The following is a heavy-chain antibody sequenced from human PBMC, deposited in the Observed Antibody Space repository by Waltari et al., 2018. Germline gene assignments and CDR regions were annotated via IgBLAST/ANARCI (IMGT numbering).Heavy chain of an antibody. D-gene: IGHD1-1*01. CDR3: ARPNGMSTIPYFDY. Sequence: ELQLLHSGSEVTKPGASLTISCKASGYTFTSYGLGWVRQMPGKGLEWLGIIYPGDSDTRYSPSFQGQVTVSADKSITTAYLQWSSLKASDTAIYYCARPNGMSTIPYFDYWGQGTLVTVSS. J-gene: IGHJ4*02. CDR1: GYTFTSYG. V-gene: IGHV5-51*01. CDR2: IYPGDSDT.